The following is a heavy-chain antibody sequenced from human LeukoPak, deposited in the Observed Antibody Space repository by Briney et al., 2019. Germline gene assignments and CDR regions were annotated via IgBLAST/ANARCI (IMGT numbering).Heavy chain of an antibody. CDR2: SYPGAGTT. D-gene: IGHD3-3*01. CDR3: VRESVGGTFDY. Sequence: GASLKASCKASGYTFTTYYIHWMRQTPGQGFEWMGVSYPGAGTTDHGPRFRDRFVMTADTATSTVYMELRSLTSKDTGVYYCVRESVGGTFDYWGQGALITVSA. V-gene: IGHV1-46*01. J-gene: IGHJ4*02. CDR1: GYTFTTYY.